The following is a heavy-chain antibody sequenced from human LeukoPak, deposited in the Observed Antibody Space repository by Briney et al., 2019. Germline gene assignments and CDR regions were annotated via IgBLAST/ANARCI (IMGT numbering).Heavy chain of an antibody. CDR1: GFIFKNYE. CDR2: VSSSATTI. J-gene: IGHJ4*02. Sequence: PGGSLRLSCAASGFIFKNYEMSWVRQAPGGGLEWVSCVSSSATTIYSTDFVKGRFIFSSDYGNNSQLLLMNFIIVDDTVYYYCVRVYCSTTSCYGVDSWGQGTLVTVSS. V-gene: IGHV3-48*03. D-gene: IGHD2-2*01. CDR3: VRVYCSTTSCYGVDS.